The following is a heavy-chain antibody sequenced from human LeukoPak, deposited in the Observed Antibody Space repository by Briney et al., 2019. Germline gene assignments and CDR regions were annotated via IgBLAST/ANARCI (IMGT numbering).Heavy chain of an antibody. D-gene: IGHD5-18*01. CDR2: ISGSGGST. Sequence: GGSLRLSCAASGFTFSRYAMSWVRQAPGKGLEWVSAISGSGGSTYYADSVKGRFTISRDNAKNSLYLQMNSLRAEDTALYYCARVGYNYGYYFDYWGQGTLVTVSS. J-gene: IGHJ4*02. V-gene: IGHV3-23*01. CDR3: ARVGYNYGYYFDY. CDR1: GFTFSRYA.